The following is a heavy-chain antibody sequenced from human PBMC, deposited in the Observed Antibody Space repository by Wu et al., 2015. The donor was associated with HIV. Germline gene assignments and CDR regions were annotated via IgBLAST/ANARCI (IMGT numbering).Heavy chain of an antibody. Sequence: QVQLVQSGAEVKKPGSSVKVSCKASGGTFSSSAISWVRQAPGQGLEWMGRIIPIVGTANYAQKFQGRVTIIADESTSTAYMELSSLRSEDTAVYYCASAGGKLLWFGEVIIPQLAWGQGTAGHRLL. D-gene: IGHD3-10*01. CDR1: GGTFSSSA. V-gene: IGHV1-69*11. CDR3: ASAGGKLLWFGEVIIPQLA. J-gene: IGHJ4*02. CDR2: IIPIVGTA.